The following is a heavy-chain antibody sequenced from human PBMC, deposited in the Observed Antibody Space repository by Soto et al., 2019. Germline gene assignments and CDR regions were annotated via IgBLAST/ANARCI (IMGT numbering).Heavy chain of an antibody. CDR2: TYHSGST. V-gene: IGHV4-4*02. Sequence: SETLSLTCAVSGGSISSSNWLSWVRQPPGKGLEWIGETYHSGSTNYNPSLKSRVTISVDKSKNQFSLKLSSVTAADTAVYYCAKAGGVPDYYYGMDVWGQGTTVTVSS. D-gene: IGHD3-16*01. CDR1: GGSISSSNW. CDR3: AKAGGVPDYYYGMDV. J-gene: IGHJ6*02.